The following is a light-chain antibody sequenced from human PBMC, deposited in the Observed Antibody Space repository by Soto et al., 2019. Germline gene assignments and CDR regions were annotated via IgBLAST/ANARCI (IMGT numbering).Light chain of an antibody. CDR3: QHYNSYSEA. CDR1: QGIRND. Sequence: IQLTQSPSSLSASVGDRVTITCRASQGIRNDLGWYQQKPGKAPKLLIYKASTLKSGVPSRFSGSGSGTEFTLTISSLQPDDFATYCCQHYNSYSEAFGQGTKVDI. J-gene: IGKJ1*01. CDR2: KAS. V-gene: IGKV1-5*03.